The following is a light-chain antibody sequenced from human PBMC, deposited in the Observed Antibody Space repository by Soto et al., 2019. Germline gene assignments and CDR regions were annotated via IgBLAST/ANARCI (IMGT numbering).Light chain of an antibody. V-gene: IGKV1-5*01. CDR2: DAS. J-gene: IGKJ1*01. CDR3: QQYNSYPWT. Sequence: DLPMTQSPSTLSASVGDRVTITCRASQSISSWLAWYQQKPGKAPKFLIYDASSLESGVPSRFSGSGSGTEFTLTISSLQPDDFATYYCQQYNSYPWTFGQGTKVEIK. CDR1: QSISSW.